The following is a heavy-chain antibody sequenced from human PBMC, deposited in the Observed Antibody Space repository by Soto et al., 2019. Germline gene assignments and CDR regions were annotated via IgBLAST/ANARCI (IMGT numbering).Heavy chain of an antibody. D-gene: IGHD3-3*01. CDR1: GFTFSSYS. Sequence: GGSLRLSCAASGFTFSSYSMNWVRQAPGKGLEWVSYISSSSSTIYYADSVKGRSTISRDNAKNSLYLQMNSLRAEDTAVYYCARDLNFWSHYYYYMDVWCKGITVTVS. J-gene: IGHJ6*03. CDR2: ISSSSSTI. V-gene: IGHV3-48*01. CDR3: ARDLNFWSHYYYYMDV.